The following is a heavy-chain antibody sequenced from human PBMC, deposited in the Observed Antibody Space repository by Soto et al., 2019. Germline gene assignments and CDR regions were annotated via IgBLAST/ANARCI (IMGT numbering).Heavy chain of an antibody. CDR3: ARDQAVRYYYDSSGYHYYYGMDV. D-gene: IGHD3-22*01. Sequence: SVKVSCKTSGGTFSSYAISWVRQAPGQGLEWMGGIIPIFGTANYAQKFQGRVTITADESTSTAYMELSSLRSEDTAVYYCARDQAVRYYYDSSGYHYYYGMDVWGQGTTVTVSS. CDR1: GGTFSSYA. CDR2: IIPIFGTA. V-gene: IGHV1-69*13. J-gene: IGHJ6*02.